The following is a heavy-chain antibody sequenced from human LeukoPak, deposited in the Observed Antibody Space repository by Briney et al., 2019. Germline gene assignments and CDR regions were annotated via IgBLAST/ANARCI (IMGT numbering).Heavy chain of an antibody. V-gene: IGHV4-31*03. CDR3: ARDRVGVAGYYYYGMDV. CDR2: IHYSGST. CDR1: GRSISIGGYY. J-gene: IGHJ6*02. Sequence: SHTLSLTCTVSGRSISIGGYYWSWIRQPPGKGLEWIGYIHYSGSTYNNPSLKSRVTISVNTSKNQFSLKLSSVTAADTAVYYCARDRVGVAGYYYYGMDVWGQGTTVTVSS. D-gene: IGHD6-19*01.